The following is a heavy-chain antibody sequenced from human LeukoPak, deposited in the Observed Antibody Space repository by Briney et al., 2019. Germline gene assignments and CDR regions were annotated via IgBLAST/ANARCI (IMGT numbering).Heavy chain of an antibody. V-gene: IGHV3-7*01. CDR2: INQDGSEK. J-gene: IGHJ6*04. Sequence: PGGSLRLSCVASGFTFSSYWMSWVRQAPGKGLEWVANINQDGSEKYDVDSAKGRFTISRDNAKNSLYLQMNSLRAEDTAVYYCAELGITMIGGVWGKGTTVTISS. CDR3: AELGITMIGGV. CDR1: GFTFSSYW. D-gene: IGHD3-10*02.